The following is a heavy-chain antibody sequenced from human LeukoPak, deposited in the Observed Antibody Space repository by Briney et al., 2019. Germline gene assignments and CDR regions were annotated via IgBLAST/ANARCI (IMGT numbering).Heavy chain of an antibody. V-gene: IGHV3-23*01. Sequence: GGSLRLSCAASGFTFSSYAMSWVRQAPGKGLEWVSALSESGGSTYYADSVRGRFTISRDNSKNTLYLQMNSLRAEDTAVYYCAKGMSGTDYWGQGTLVTVSS. CDR3: AKGMSGTDY. CDR2: LSESGGST. J-gene: IGHJ4*02. D-gene: IGHD1-1*01. CDR1: GFTFSSYA.